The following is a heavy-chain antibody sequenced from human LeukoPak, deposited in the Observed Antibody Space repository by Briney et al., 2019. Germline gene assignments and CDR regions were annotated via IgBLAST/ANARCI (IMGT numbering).Heavy chain of an antibody. CDR1: GGSISSSSYY. CDR2: INHSGST. Sequence: PSETLSLTCTVSGGSISSSSYYWSWIRQPPGKGLEWIGEINHSGSTNYNPSLKSRVTISVDTSKNQFSLKLSSVTAADTAVYYCARSVAAYYYYYGMDVWGQGTTVTVSS. J-gene: IGHJ6*02. D-gene: IGHD6-19*01. CDR3: ARSVAAYYYYYGMDV. V-gene: IGHV4-39*07.